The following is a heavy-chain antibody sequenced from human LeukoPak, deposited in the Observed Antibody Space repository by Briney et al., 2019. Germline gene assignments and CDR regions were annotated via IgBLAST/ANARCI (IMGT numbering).Heavy chain of an antibody. CDR2: ITSNGKSV. CDR1: GFTFSDYY. D-gene: IGHD3-3*01. CDR3: ARAGVDTSGYYYQGFDY. Sequence: GGSLRLSCAASGFTFSDYYMGWIRQAPGKGLEWVSYITSNGKSVYYAASVKGRFTISRGNAKNSLYLQVNSLTAEDTAVYYCARAGVDTSGYYYQGFDYWGQGTLVTVSS. J-gene: IGHJ4*02. V-gene: IGHV3-11*04.